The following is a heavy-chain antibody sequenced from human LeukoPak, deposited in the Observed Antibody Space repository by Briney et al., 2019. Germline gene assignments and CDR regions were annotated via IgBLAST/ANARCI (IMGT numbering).Heavy chain of an antibody. CDR1: GFTFSTYW. D-gene: IGHD2-2*02. CDR2: ISGSGGST. Sequence: GGSLRLSCGASGFTFSTYWMTWVRQAPGKGLEWVSVISGSGGSTYYADSVKGRFTISGDNSKNTLYLQMNSLRAEDTAVYYCAKVQTSAYCTTASCYTGDFYFDLWGRGTLVSVSS. J-gene: IGHJ2*01. V-gene: IGHV3-23*01. CDR3: AKVQTSAYCTTASCYTGDFYFDL.